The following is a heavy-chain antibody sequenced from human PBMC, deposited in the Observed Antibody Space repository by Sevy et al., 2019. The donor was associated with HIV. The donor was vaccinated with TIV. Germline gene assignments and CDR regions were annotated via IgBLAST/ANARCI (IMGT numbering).Heavy chain of an antibody. Sequence: GESLTISCKGSGYSFISYWIAWVRQMPGKGLEWMGIFYPGDSDTRYSPSFQGQVTISVDKSITTAYLQWSSLKASDTAVYYCARVSRWYYYGSGSLIGVGGMDVWGQGTTVTVSS. D-gene: IGHD3-10*01. V-gene: IGHV5-51*01. J-gene: IGHJ6*02. CDR2: FYPGDSDT. CDR3: ARVSRWYYYGSGSLIGVGGMDV. CDR1: GYSFISYW.